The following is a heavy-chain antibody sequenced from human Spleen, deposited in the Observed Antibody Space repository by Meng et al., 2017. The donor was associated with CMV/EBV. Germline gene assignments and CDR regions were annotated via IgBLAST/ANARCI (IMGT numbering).Heavy chain of an antibody. CDR3: AREVLYSSSWYADAFDI. D-gene: IGHD6-13*01. Sequence: GASLKISCAASGFTVSSNYMSWVRQAPGKGLEWVSVIYSGGSTYYADSVKGRFTISRDNSKNTLYLQMNSLRAEDTAVYYCAREVLYSSSWYADAFDIWGQGTMVTVSS. CDR1: GFTVSSNY. V-gene: IGHV3-53*05. J-gene: IGHJ3*02. CDR2: IYSGGST.